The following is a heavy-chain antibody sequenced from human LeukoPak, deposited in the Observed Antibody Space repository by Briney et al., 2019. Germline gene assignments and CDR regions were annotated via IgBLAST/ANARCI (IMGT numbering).Heavy chain of an antibody. Sequence: GGSLRLSCAASGFTFSSYAMSWVRQAPGKGLEWVSAISGSGGSTYYADSVKGRFTISRDNAKNSLYLQMNSLRAEDTAVYYCARVVKVSDIWGQGTMVTVSS. J-gene: IGHJ3*02. V-gene: IGHV3-23*01. D-gene: IGHD2-21*01. CDR1: GFTFSSYA. CDR2: ISGSGGST. CDR3: ARVVKVSDI.